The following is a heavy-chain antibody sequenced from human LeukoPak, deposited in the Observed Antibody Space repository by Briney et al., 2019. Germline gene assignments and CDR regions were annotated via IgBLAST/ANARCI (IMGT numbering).Heavy chain of an antibody. CDR3: ASYLRDATSLDY. D-gene: IGHD2-15*01. Sequence: GASVKVSCKASGYTFTSYGISWARQAPGQGLEWMGWISAYNGNTNYAQKLQGRVTMTTDTSTSTAYMELRSLRSDDTAVYYCASYLRDATSLDYWGQGTLVTVSS. J-gene: IGHJ4*02. CDR1: GYTFTSYG. V-gene: IGHV1-18*01. CDR2: ISAYNGNT.